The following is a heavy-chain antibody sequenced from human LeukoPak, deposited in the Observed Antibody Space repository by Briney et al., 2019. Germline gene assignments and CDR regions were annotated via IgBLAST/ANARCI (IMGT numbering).Heavy chain of an antibody. J-gene: IGHJ4*02. Sequence: GRSQRLSCVAAGFTFTEFYMTWVRQAPGKGPEWVADINRSGDTINYADSVKGRFTISRDNANSSLFLRMNSLRVEDTAVYYCARAVFSSSGFDSWGQGTLVTVSS. CDR3: ARAVFSSSGFDS. V-gene: IGHV3-11*04. D-gene: IGHD6-13*01. CDR2: INRSGDTI. CDR1: GFTFTEFY.